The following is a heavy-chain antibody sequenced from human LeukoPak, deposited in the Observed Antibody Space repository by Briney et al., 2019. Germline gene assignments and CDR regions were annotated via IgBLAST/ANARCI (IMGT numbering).Heavy chain of an antibody. CDR2: ITGSGGST. D-gene: IGHD3-3*01. CDR1: GFTFSSYA. J-gene: IGHJ4*02. V-gene: IGHV3-23*01. CDR3: AKGQNYDFCGLDY. Sequence: GGSLRLSCAASGFTFSSYAMSWVRQAPGKGLEWVSAITGSGGSTYYADSVRGRFTISRDNSKNTLYLQMNSLRAEDTAVYYCAKGQNYDFCGLDYWGQGTLVTVSS.